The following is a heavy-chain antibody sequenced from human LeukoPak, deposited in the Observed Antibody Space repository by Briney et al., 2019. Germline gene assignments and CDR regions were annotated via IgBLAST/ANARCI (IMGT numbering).Heavy chain of an antibody. CDR2: ISSSGSTI. D-gene: IGHD1-26*01. Sequence: GGSLRLSCAASGFTFSDYYMSWIRQAPGKGLEWVSYISSSGSTIYYADSVKGRFTISRDNAKNSLYLQMNSLRAEDTAVYYCAREYSGSYYQPGTYYYYYMDVWGKGTTVTVSS. V-gene: IGHV3-11*04. CDR1: GFTFSDYY. CDR3: AREYSGSYYQPGTYYYYYMDV. J-gene: IGHJ6*03.